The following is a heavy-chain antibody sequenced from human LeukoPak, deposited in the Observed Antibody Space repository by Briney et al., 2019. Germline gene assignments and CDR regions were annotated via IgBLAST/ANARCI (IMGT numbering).Heavy chain of an antibody. J-gene: IGHJ4*02. Sequence: SETLSLTCSVSAYSIRSGYYWGWVRQPPGKGLEWIGCIYHSGSTYYNPSLKSRVTISVDTSTNQFSLKLRSVTAADTAVYYCARAWGYYDRSGFYNYWGQGTLVTVSS. V-gene: IGHV4-38-2*02. D-gene: IGHD3-22*01. CDR3: ARAWGYYDRSGFYNY. CDR1: AYSIRSGYY. CDR2: IYHSGST.